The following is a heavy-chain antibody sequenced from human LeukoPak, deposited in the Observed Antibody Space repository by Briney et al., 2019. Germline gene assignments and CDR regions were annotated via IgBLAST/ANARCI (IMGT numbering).Heavy chain of an antibody. CDR1: GYSISSGYY. CDR2: IYHSGST. CDR3: ARDRRTDGMDV. V-gene: IGHV4-38-2*02. J-gene: IGHJ6*02. Sequence: SETLSLTCTVSGYSISSGYYWGWIRQPPGKGLEWIGSIYHSGSTYYNPSLKSRVTISVDTSKNQFSLKLSSVTAADTAVYYCARDRRTDGMDVWGQGTTVTVSS.